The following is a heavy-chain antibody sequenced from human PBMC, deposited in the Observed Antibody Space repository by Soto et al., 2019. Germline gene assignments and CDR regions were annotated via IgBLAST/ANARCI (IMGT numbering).Heavy chain of an antibody. CDR1: PGSISSSSYY. V-gene: IGHV4-39*01. Sequence: PSETMSLPCTVAPGSISSSSYYWGWIRQPPGKGLEWIGSIYYSGRTYYNPSLKSRVTISVDTSKNQFSLKLNSVTAADTAVYYCARRLRALIGDYGMDVWGQGTTVTVSS. J-gene: IGHJ6*02. CDR3: ARRLRALIGDYGMDV. CDR2: IYYSGRT. D-gene: IGHD3-9*01.